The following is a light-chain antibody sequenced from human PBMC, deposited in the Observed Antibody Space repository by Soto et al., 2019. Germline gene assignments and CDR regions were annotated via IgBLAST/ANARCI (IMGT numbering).Light chain of an antibody. V-gene: IGLV2-14*03. CDR3: SSYTSSSTLV. J-gene: IGLJ1*01. Sequence: QSALTQPASVSGSPGQSITISCTGTSSDVGGYNYVSWYQQHPGKAPKLMIYDVNNRPSGVSNRFSGSKPGNTASLTISGLQTEDEADYYCSSYTSSSTLVFGTGTKLTVL. CDR2: DVN. CDR1: SSDVGGYNY.